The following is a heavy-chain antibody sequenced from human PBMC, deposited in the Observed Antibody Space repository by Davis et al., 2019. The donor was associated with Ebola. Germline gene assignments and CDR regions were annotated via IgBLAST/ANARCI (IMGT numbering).Heavy chain of an antibody. CDR1: GYSFTSYW. Sequence: KVSCKGSGYSFTSYWIGWVRQMPGKGLEWMGIIYPGDSDTRYSPSFQGQVTISADKSISTAYLQWSSLKASDTAMYYCARQGGEWELLDYFDYWGQGTLVTVSS. V-gene: IGHV5-51*01. J-gene: IGHJ4*01. CDR3: ARQGGEWELLDYFDY. CDR2: IYPGDSDT. D-gene: IGHD1-26*01.